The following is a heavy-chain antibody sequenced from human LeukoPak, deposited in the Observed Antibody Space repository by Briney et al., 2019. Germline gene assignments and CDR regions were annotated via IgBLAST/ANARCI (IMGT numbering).Heavy chain of an antibody. Sequence: GGSLRLSCAASGFTFSSYAITWVRQAPGKGLEWVSAITGSGGNTYYADSVKGRFTISRDNSKNTVFLQMNSLRAEDTAVYYCAKWGDYDVLTGYYVSDYWGQGTLVTVSS. D-gene: IGHD3-9*01. CDR1: GFTFSSYA. V-gene: IGHV3-23*01. CDR2: ITGSGGNT. J-gene: IGHJ4*02. CDR3: AKWGDYDVLTGYYVSDY.